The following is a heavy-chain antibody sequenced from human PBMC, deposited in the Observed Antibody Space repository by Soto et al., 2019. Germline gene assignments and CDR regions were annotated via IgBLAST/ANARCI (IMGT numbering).Heavy chain of an antibody. V-gene: IGHV1-69*01. J-gene: IGHJ6*02. CDR2: IIPIVGTA. CDR1: GGTFSSYA. Sequence: QVQLVQSGAEVKKPGSSLKVSCKASGGTFSSYAISWVRQAPGQGIEWMGGIIPIVGTANYAHKFQGRVTITADESTSTAYMELSSLRSEDTAVYYCARDSGGTTVAFGMDVWGQGTTVTVSS. D-gene: IGHD4-17*01. CDR3: ARDSGGTTVAFGMDV.